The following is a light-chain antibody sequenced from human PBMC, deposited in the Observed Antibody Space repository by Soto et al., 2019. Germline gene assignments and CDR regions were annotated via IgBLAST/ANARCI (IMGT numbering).Light chain of an antibody. CDR1: QDISKY. J-gene: IGKJ3*01. Sequence: DIQMTQSPPSLSASVGDRVTITCQASQDISKYLNWYQQKPGKAPKLLIYDASNLETGVPSRFSGSGSGTDFTFTISSLQPEDIATYYCQQYDNFRFTFGPGTTVDIK. CDR3: QQYDNFRFT. CDR2: DAS. V-gene: IGKV1-33*01.